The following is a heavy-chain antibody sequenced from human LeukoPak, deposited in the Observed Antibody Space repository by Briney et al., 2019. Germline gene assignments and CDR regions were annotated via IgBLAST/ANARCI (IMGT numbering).Heavy chain of an antibody. V-gene: IGHV3-23*01. D-gene: IGHD2-15*01. CDR2: ISFDSGII. CDR1: GFTFSRYG. CDR3: ANIDIVVVVAARSFDY. Sequence: GGSLRLSCAASGFTFSRYGMTWVRQAPGRGLEWVSSISFDSGIIYYADSVKGRFTISRDNSKNTLYLQMNSLRAEDTAVYYCANIDIVVVVAARSFDYWGQGTLVTVSS. J-gene: IGHJ4*02.